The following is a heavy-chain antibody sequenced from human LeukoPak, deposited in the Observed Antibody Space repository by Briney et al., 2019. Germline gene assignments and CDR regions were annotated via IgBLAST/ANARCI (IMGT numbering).Heavy chain of an antibody. V-gene: IGHV1-69*05. CDR3: AARSGYEEGYYFDY. CDR2: IIPIFGTA. Sequence: ASVKVSCKASGGTFSSYAISWVRQAPGQGLEWMGRIIPIFGTANYAQKFQGRVTITTDESTSTAYMELSSLRSEDTAVYYCAARSGYEEGYYFDYWGQGTLVTVSS. D-gene: IGHD5-12*01. J-gene: IGHJ4*02. CDR1: GGTFSSYA.